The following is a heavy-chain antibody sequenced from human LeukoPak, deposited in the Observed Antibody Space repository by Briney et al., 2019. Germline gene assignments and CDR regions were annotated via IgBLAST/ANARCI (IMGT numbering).Heavy chain of an antibody. V-gene: IGHV1-18*01. D-gene: IGHD1-26*01. J-gene: IGHJ4*02. Sequence: ASLRVSCKASVYTFTAYGISWVRETPGQGVEWMGWISAYNGNTNYAQKLQGRVTMTTDTSTSTAYMELRSLRPDDGAVYYCARGPLKWELLRIIVGWATFDYWGQGTLVTVSS. CDR2: ISAYNGNT. CDR3: ARGPLKWELLRIIVGWATFDY. CDR1: VYTFTAYG.